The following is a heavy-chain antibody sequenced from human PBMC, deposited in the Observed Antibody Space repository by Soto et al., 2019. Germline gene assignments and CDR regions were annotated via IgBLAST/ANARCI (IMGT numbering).Heavy chain of an antibody. CDR1: GFTFTGAA. D-gene: IGHD1-26*01. CDR3: AAGSGSYADAFDI. CDR2: IVVGSGNT. J-gene: IGHJ3*02. V-gene: IGHV1-58*02. Sequence: GASVKVSCKASGFTFTGAAMQWVRQARGQRLEWIGWIVVGSGNTNYAQKFQERVTITRDMSTSTAYMELSSLRSEDTAVYYCAAGSGSYADAFDIWGQGTMVTVSS.